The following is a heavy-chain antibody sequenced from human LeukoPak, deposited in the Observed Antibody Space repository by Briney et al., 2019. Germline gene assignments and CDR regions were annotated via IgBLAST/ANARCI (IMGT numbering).Heavy chain of an antibody. J-gene: IGHJ3*02. CDR2: MNPNSGNA. CDR1: GCTFTTPD. V-gene: IGHV1-8*01. CDR3: ARGSTRSFDI. Sequence: RASVKVSCKASGCTFTTPDINWVRQAPGQGLQWMGWMNPNSGNAVYAQKFQGRVTMTRSTSINTAYMELSSLRSEDTAVYYCARGSTRSFDIWGLGTMVTVSS. D-gene: IGHD2-2*01.